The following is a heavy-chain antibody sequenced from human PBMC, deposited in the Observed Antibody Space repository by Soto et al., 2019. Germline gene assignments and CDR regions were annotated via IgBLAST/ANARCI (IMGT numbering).Heavy chain of an antibody. D-gene: IGHD1-7*01. Sequence: GGSLRLSCAASGFTFDDYTMHWVRQAPGKGLEWVSLISWDGGSTYYADSVKGRFTISRDNSKNSLYLQMNSLRTEDTALYYCAKDMDNWNYRGLSSMDVWGQGTTVTVSS. CDR2: ISWDGGST. CDR3: AKDMDNWNYRGLSSMDV. J-gene: IGHJ6*02. CDR1: GFTFDDYT. V-gene: IGHV3-43*01.